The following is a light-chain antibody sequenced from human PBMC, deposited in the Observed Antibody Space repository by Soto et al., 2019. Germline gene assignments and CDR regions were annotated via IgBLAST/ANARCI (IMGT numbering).Light chain of an antibody. CDR2: RGN. Sequence: QSVLTQPPSVSGTPGQRVNISCSGSSSNIGRDYVYWYQQFPGTAPKLLIYRGNQRPSGVPDRFSSSKSGTSASLAISGLRSDDESDYYCVAWDDSLSGYVFGTGTKLTVL. J-gene: IGLJ1*01. CDR1: SSNIGRDY. V-gene: IGLV1-47*01. CDR3: VAWDDSLSGYV.